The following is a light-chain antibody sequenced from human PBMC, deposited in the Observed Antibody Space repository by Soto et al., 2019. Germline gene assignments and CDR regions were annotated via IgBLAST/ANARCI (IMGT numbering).Light chain of an antibody. CDR3: KQSST. V-gene: IGKV1-5*01. CDR1: QSISSW. CDR2: DAS. J-gene: IGKJ2*02. Sequence: DIQMTQSPSTLSASVGERVTLTCRASQSISSWLAWYQQQPGKAPTLLIYDASSLDSGVPSSFSGSGSGTEFTITISSLQPDDFATYYCKQSSTFGQGTKLEIK.